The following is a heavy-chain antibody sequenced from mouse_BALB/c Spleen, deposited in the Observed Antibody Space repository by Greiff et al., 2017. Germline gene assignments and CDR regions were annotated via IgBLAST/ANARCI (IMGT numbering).Heavy chain of an antibody. CDR1: GFTFSSYG. J-gene: IGHJ4*01. CDR2: ISSGGSYT. CDR3: ASYYLRYAMDY. D-gene: IGHD1-1*01. V-gene: IGHV5-6*01. Sequence: DVHLVESGGDLVKPGGSLKLSCAASGFTFSSYGMSWVRQTPDKRLEWVATISSGGSYTYYPDSVKGRFTISRDNAKNTLYLQMSSLKSEDTAMYYYASYYLRYAMDYWGQGTSVTVSS.